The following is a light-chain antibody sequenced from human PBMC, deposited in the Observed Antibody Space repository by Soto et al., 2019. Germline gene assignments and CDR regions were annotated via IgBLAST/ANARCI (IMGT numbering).Light chain of an antibody. J-gene: IGLJ2*01. V-gene: IGLV2-8*01. CDR2: EVS. CDR1: SSDVGGYNY. CDR3: SSFAGNNNSL. Sequence: QSALTKPPSASGSPGQSVTISCTGTSSDVGGYNYVSWYQQHPGKAPKLMISEVSKRPSGVPDRFSGSKSGNTASLTVSGLQAEDEADYYCSSFAGNNNSLFGGGTQLTVL.